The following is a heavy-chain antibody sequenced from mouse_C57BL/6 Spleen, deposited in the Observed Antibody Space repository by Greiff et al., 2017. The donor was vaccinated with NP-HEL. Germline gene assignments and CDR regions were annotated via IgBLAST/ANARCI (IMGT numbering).Heavy chain of an antibody. CDR3: ARSGYSNSFAY. V-gene: IGHV1-80*01. J-gene: IGHJ3*01. D-gene: IGHD2-5*01. Sequence: QVQLQQSGAELVKPGASVKISCKASGYAFSSYWMNWVKQRPGKGLEWIGQIYPGDGDTNYNGKFKGNATLTADKSSSTASMQLSSLTSEDSAVYFCARSGYSNSFAYWGQGTLVTVSA. CDR2: IYPGDGDT. CDR1: GYAFSSYW.